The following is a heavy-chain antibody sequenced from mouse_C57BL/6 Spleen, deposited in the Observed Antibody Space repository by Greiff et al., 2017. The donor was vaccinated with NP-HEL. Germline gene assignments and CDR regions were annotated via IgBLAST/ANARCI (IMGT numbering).Heavy chain of an antibody. J-gene: IGHJ2*01. Sequence: VQLVESGAELVRPGASVTLSCKASGYTFTDYEMHWVKQTPVHGLEWIGAIDPETGGTAYNQKFKGKAILTADKSSSTAYMELRSLTSEDSAVYYCTRFLVTTGYYFDYWGQGTTLTVSS. CDR1: GYTFTDYE. CDR2: IDPETGGT. CDR3: TRFLVTTGYYFDY. D-gene: IGHD2-2*01. V-gene: IGHV1-15*01.